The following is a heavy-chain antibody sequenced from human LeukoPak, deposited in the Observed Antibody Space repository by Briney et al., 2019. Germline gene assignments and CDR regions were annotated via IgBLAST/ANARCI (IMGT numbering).Heavy chain of an antibody. J-gene: IGHJ4*02. Sequence: GGSLRLSCAASGFTFSSYSMKWVRQAPGKGLEWVSAISSSPGYIYYADSVKGRFTISRDNANNSLYLQMNSLSAEDTAVYYCARRQYWGQGTLVTVPS. CDR3: ARRQY. CDR1: GFTFSSYS. V-gene: IGHV3-21*01. CDR2: ISSSPGYI.